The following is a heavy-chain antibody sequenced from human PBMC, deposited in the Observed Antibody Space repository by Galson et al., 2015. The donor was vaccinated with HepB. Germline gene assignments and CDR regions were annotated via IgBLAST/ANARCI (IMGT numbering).Heavy chain of an antibody. D-gene: IGHD4-17*01. CDR1: GYTFTSYA. Sequence: SVKVSCKASGYTFTSYAMNWVRQAPGQGLEWMGWINTNTGNPTYAQGFTGRFVFSLDTSVSTAYLQISSLKAEDTAVYCCARVRPTTVTTFRYFDLWGRGTLVTVSS. V-gene: IGHV7-4-1*02. J-gene: IGHJ2*01. CDR2: INTNTGNP. CDR3: ARVRPTTVTTFRYFDL.